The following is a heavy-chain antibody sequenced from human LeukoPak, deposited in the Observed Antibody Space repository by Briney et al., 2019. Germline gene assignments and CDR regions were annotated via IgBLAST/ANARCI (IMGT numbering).Heavy chain of an antibody. D-gene: IGHD3-16*02. V-gene: IGHV1-2*06. J-gene: IGHJ4*02. Sequence: ASVKVSCKASGYTFIGYYMHWVRQAPGQGLEWMGRINPNSGGTNYAQKFQGRVTMTRDTSISTAYMELSRLRSDDTAVYYCARGGSYDYVWGSFRYTNYWGQGTLVIVSS. CDR2: INPNSGGT. CDR3: ARGGSYDYVWGSFRYTNY. CDR1: GYTFIGYY.